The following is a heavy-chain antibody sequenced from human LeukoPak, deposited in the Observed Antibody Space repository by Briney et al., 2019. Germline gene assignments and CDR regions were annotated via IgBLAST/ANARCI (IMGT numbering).Heavy chain of an antibody. CDR3: AADNDYSVQQWLPRGAY. D-gene: IGHD4-11*01. V-gene: IGHV1-58*02. J-gene: IGHJ4*02. CDR1: GFTFTRSA. CDR2: IVVGSGST. Sequence: ASVTVSCKTSGFTFTRSAMQWVRQDRRHRLEWIGWIVVGSGSTDYAQKFQERVTITRDMSTSTAYMELSSLTSEDTAVYYCAADNDYSVQQWLPRGAYWGQGTLVTVSS.